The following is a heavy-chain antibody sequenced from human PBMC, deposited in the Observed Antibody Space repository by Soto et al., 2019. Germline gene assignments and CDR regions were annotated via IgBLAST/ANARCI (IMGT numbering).Heavy chain of an antibody. CDR3: ARVFFVVVVAAPGANWFDP. J-gene: IGHJ5*02. D-gene: IGHD2-15*01. Sequence: QVQLQESGPGLVKPSGTLSLTCAVSGGSISSSNWWSWVRQPPGKGLEWIGEIYHSGSTNYNPSLKSRVTISVDKSKNQFSLKLSSVTAADTAVYYCARVFFVVVVAAPGANWFDPWGQGTLVTVSS. V-gene: IGHV4-4*02. CDR1: GGSISSSNW. CDR2: IYHSGST.